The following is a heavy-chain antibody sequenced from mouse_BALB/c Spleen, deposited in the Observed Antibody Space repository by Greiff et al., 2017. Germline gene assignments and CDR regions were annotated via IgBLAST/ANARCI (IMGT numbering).Heavy chain of an antibody. Sequence: QVQLKQPGAELVKPGASVKLSCKASGYTFTSYWMHWVKQRPGQGLEWIGEINPSNGRTNYNEKFKSKATLTVDKSSSTAYMQLSSLTSEDSAVYYCARVALWGQGTLVTVSA. V-gene: IGHV1S81*02. J-gene: IGHJ3*01. CDR1: GYTFTSYW. CDR2: INPSNGRT. CDR3: ARVAL.